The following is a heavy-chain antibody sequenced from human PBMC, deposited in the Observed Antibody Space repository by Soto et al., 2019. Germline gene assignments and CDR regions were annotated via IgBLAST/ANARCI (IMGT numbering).Heavy chain of an antibody. CDR1: GGTFSSYA. CDR2: IIPSFGTA. V-gene: IGHV1-69*01. D-gene: IGHD3-22*01. Sequence: QVQLVQSGAEVKKPGSSVKVSCKASGGTFSSYAISWVRQAPGQGLEWMGGIIPSFGTANYAQKSQGRGRITADEPTSTASMELSSMRSEDTALYYSGLSPASRIPKEDYYDSSRSDDAFDIWGQGTMVTVSS. CDR3: GLSPASRIPKEDYYDSSRSDDAFDI. J-gene: IGHJ3*02.